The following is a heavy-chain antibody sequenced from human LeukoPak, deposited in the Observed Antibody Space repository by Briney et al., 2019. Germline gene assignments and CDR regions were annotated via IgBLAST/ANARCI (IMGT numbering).Heavy chain of an antibody. V-gene: IGHV4-39*07. D-gene: IGHD6-13*01. CDR2: IYYSGST. CDR3: AREGGIAAAGILFDR. Sequence: SETLSLTCTVSGGSISSSSYYWGWVRQPPGKGLEWIESIYYSGSTYYNPSLKSRVTISVDTSKNQFSLKLSSVTAADTAVYYCAREGGIAAAGILFDRWGQGTLVTVSS. CDR1: GGSISSSSYY. J-gene: IGHJ5*02.